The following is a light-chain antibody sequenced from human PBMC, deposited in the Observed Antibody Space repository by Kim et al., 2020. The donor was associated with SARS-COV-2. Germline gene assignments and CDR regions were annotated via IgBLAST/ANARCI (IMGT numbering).Light chain of an antibody. Sequence: SVALGQTVRITCQGDSLRSYYASWYQQKPGQASVLVIYGKNNRPSGIPDRFSGSSSGNTASLTITGAQAEDEADYYCNSRDSSGVVFGGGTQLTVL. CDR2: GKN. V-gene: IGLV3-19*01. CDR1: SLRSYY. CDR3: NSRDSSGVV. J-gene: IGLJ2*01.